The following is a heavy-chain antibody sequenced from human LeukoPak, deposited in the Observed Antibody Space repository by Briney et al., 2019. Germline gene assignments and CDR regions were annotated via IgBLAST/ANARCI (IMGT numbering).Heavy chain of an antibody. V-gene: IGHV3-21*01. D-gene: IGHD3-22*01. CDR1: GFTFSSYA. Sequence: PGGSLRLSCAASGFTFSSYAMSWVRQAPGKGLEWVSSISSSSSYIYYADSVKGRFTISRDNAKNSLYLQMNSLRAEDTAVYYCARVGYYDSSAAPDYWGQGTLVTVSS. J-gene: IGHJ4*02. CDR2: ISSSSSYI. CDR3: ARVGYYDSSAAPDY.